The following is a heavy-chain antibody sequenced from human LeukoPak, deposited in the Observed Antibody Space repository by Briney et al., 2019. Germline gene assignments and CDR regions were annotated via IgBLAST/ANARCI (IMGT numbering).Heavy chain of an antibody. Sequence: GGSLRLSCAASGFTFSNYGMSWVRQAPGKGLEWVSSVSGSGDSTYYADSVKGRFTISRDNSKNTLYLQMNSLRAEDTAVYYCAKTAGIAAAADFDYWGQGTLVTVSS. D-gene: IGHD6-13*01. CDR1: GFTFSNYG. CDR3: AKTAGIAAAADFDY. CDR2: VSGSGDST. V-gene: IGHV3-23*01. J-gene: IGHJ4*02.